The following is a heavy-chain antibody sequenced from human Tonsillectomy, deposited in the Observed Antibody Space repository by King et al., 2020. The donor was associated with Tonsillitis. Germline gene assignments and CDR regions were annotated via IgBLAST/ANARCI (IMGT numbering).Heavy chain of an antibody. J-gene: IGHJ6*02. CDR2: ISGSGGTI. CDR1: GFSFGSYA. CDR3: AKDSGNNYYDMDV. V-gene: IGHV3-23*04. Sequence: VQLVESGGGLVQPGGSLRLSCAASGFSFGSYAMSWVRQASGKGLEWVSGISGSGGTIYYADSVKGRFTISRDTSNNTLYLQMNSLRGEDTGVYYCAKDSGNNYYDMDVWGQGTTVTVSS.